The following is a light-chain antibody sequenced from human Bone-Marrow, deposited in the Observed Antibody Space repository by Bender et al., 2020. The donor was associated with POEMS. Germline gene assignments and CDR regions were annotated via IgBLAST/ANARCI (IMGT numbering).Light chain of an antibody. CDR1: STDIGAYNL. Sequence: QSALTQPASVSGSPGQSITISCIGSSTDIGAYNLVSWYQHHPGKAPKFIIYEVNKRPSGVSNRFSGSKSGNTASLTISRLQAEDEADYYCYSYAGAYTYVFGSGTKVTVL. CDR2: EVN. CDR3: YSYAGAYTYV. J-gene: IGLJ1*01. V-gene: IGLV2-23*02.